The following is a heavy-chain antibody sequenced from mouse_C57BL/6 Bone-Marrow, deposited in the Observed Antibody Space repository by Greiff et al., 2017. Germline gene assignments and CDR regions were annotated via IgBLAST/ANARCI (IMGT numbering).Heavy chain of an antibody. V-gene: IGHV5-15*01. J-gene: IGHJ2*01. CDR2: ISNLAYSI. Sequence: EVMLVESGGGLVQPGGSLKLSCAASGFTFSDYGMAWVRQAPRKGPEWVAFISNLAYSIYYAATVTGRFTISSENAKNTLYMEMSSLGSEDTAMYYCARQAYNGFFAYWGQGTTLTVSS. CDR1: GFTFSDYG. D-gene: IGHD2-10*01. CDR3: ARQAYNGFFAY.